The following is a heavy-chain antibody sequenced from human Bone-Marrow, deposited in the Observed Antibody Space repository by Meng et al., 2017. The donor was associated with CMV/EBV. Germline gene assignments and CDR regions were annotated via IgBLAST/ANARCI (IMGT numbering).Heavy chain of an antibody. CDR3: ASYDYGGNRIFDY. Sequence: GESLKISCAASGFTFSNAWMSWVRQAPGKGLEWVSSISSSSSYIYYADSVKGRFTISRDNAKNSLYLQMNSLRAEDTAVYYCASYDYGGNRIFDYWGQGTLVTASS. J-gene: IGHJ4*02. CDR1: GFTFSNAW. V-gene: IGHV3-21*01. D-gene: IGHD4-23*01. CDR2: ISSSSSYI.